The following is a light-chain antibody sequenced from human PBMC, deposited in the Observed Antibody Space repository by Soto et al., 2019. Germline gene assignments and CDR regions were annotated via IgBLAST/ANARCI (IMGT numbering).Light chain of an antibody. J-gene: IGKJ1*01. Sequence: EIALTQSPGTLSLSPVERANLFCMASQSVSSSLAWFRQKPGKAPRRLIYDASNRATGIPARFRGSGSGTDFTLTISSLEPEDFAVYYCQQRSNWPRTCGQGTKGDIK. CDR1: QSVSSS. CDR3: QQRSNWPRT. V-gene: IGKV3-11*01. CDR2: DAS.